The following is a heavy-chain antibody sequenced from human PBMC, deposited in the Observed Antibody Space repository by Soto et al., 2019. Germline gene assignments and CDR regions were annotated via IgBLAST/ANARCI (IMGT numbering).Heavy chain of an antibody. J-gene: IGHJ4*02. D-gene: IGHD2-15*01. Sequence: SETMCLTCTVAGGSISSYYWSWIRQPPGKGLEWIGYIYYSGSTNYNPSLKSRVTISVDTSKNQFSLKLSSVTAADTAVYYRPRARGGYIDHWGQGTLVTVSS. CDR2: IYYSGST. CDR3: PRARGGYIDH. V-gene: IGHV4-59*01. CDR1: GGSISSYY.